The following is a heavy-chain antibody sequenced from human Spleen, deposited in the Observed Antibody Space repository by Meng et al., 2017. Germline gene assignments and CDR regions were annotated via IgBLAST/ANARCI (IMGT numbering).Heavy chain of an antibody. D-gene: IGHD6-13*01. Sequence: QVQWGQAGAGVKKPADSLKVSFKPSGYNFSDSWLHWARLSPGQGLGLVGRSDPKSGYTYYAQSFQGMVTMTGDTSISTAYMELSGLRSDDTAMYDCARDEDISAAGKLFGDYWGQGTLVTVSS. J-gene: IGHJ4*02. V-gene: IGHV1-2*06. CDR2: SDPKSGYT. CDR1: GYNFSDSW. CDR3: ARDEDISAAGKLFGDY.